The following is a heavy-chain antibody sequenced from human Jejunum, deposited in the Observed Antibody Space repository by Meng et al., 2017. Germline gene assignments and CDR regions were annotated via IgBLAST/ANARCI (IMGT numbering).Heavy chain of an antibody. CDR2: ITSSSTYI. Sequence: GGSLRLSCVTSGFNFSTYNMNWVRQAPGKGLEWVSSITSSSTYIYQADPAKGRFTISRDNAENTVYLQMNSLRDEDTAVYYCARGAGPYCGGDCYSVGLDVWGQGTAVTVSS. J-gene: IGHJ6*02. V-gene: IGHV3-21*06. CDR1: GFNFSTYN. D-gene: IGHD2-21*01. CDR3: ARGAGPYCGGDCYSVGLDV.